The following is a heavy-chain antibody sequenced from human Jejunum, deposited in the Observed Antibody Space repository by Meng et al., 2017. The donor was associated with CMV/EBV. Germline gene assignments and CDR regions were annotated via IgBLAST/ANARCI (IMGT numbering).Heavy chain of an antibody. V-gene: IGHV1-46*04. D-gene: IGHD3-22*01. CDR3: SRGPYYYESSGYYGGQSNWFDP. CDR2: INPSSGST. Sequence: RDWVRQGPGQGVEWMGIINPSSGSTTYARKLQGRVTMTRDPSTSTFYMELSSLTSEDTAVYFCSRGPYYYESSGYYGGQSNWFDPWGQGTQVTVSS. J-gene: IGHJ5*02.